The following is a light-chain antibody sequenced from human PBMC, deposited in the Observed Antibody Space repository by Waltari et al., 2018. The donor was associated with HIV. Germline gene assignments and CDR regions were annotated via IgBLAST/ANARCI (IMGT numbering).Light chain of an antibody. V-gene: IGKV1-39*01. CDR3: QQSYSTPLYT. J-gene: IGKJ2*01. CDR2: AAS. Sequence: DIQLTQSPSFLSASVGDRVTITCRASQGIISYLAWYQQKPGKAPNLLIYAASTLQSGVPSRFSGSGSGTDFTLTISSLQPEDFATYYCQQSYSTPLYTFGQGTKLEIK. CDR1: QGIISY.